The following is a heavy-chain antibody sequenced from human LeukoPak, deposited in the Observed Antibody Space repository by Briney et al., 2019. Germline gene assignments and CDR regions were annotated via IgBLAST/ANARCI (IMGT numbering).Heavy chain of an antibody. CDR3: ARVPKAERITIFGVVIAPYYYYYMDV. V-gene: IGHV3-15*01. D-gene: IGHD3-3*01. J-gene: IGHJ6*03. Sequence: GGSLRLSCAASGFTFSNAWMSWVRQAPGKGLEWVGRIKSKTDGGTTDYAAPVKGRFTISRDDSKNTLYLQMNSLRAEDTAVYYCARVPKAERITIFGVVIAPYYYYYMDVWGKGTTVTVSS. CDR1: GFTFSNAW. CDR2: IKSKTDGGTT.